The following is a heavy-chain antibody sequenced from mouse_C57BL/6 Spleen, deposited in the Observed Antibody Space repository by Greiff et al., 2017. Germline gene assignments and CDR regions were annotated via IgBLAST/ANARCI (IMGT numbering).Heavy chain of an antibody. CDR1: GYTFTRYW. J-gene: IGHJ3*01. D-gene: IGHD2-13*01. Sequence: QVQLQQPGAELVRPGSSVKLSCKASGYTFTRYWMHWVQQRPIQGLAWVGHLDPSDSDTHYNHKFQDKATLTVDKSSRPAYMQLRSLTSEDSAVYYCARGDGDYGFAYWGQGTLVTVSA. CDR3: ARGDGDYGFAY. V-gene: IGHV1-52*01. CDR2: LDPSDSDT.